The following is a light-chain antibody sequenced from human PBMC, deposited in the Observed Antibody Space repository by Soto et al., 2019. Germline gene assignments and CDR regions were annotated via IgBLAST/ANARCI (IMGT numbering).Light chain of an antibody. CDR3: SSYTSSSTLGYV. J-gene: IGLJ1*01. V-gene: IGLV2-14*01. CDR1: SSDVGAYNY. CDR2: DVS. Sequence: QSALTQPASVSGSPGQSITISCTGTSSDVGAYNYVSWYQQHPGKAPELMIYDVSNRPSGVSNRFSDSKSGNTASLTISGLQAEDEADYYCSSYTSSSTLGYVFGTGTKVTVL.